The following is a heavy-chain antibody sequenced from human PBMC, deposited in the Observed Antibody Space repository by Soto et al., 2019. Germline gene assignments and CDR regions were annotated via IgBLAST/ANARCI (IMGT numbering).Heavy chain of an antibody. CDR2: FFIGGNT. J-gene: IGHJ4*02. V-gene: IGHV4-39*01. Sequence: PSETLSLTCAVSGGSMSSSSTYYWGWMRQPPGKGLEWIASFFIGGNTYYNPSLKSRVTISVDTSKNQFSLKLTSVTAADTAVYYCARHRRPGSSSWYGVDSWGQGTLVTVSS. CDR3: ARHRRPGSSSWYGVDS. CDR1: GGSMSSSSTYY. D-gene: IGHD6-13*01.